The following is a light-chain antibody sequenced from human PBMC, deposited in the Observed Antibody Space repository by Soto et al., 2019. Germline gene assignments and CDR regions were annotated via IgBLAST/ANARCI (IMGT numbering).Light chain of an antibody. CDR3: QQYDDWPIT. CDR2: DAS. Sequence: MTQLPAPLSVSPGGRATLSCRASQSLITNLAWYQQRPGQAPRLLIHDASARATGIPGRFSGSGSGTEFTLTISSLQSEDFAVYYCQQYDDWPITFGQGTRLEIK. J-gene: IGKJ5*01. V-gene: IGKV3-15*01. CDR1: QSLITN.